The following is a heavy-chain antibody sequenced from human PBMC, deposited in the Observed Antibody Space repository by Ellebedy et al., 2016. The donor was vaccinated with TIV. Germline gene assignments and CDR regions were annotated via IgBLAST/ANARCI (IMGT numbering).Heavy chain of an antibody. J-gene: IGHJ4*02. V-gene: IGHV1-69*13. CDR2: ITPMFGTA. CDR3: ARDCGVDTSGYYFFY. Sequence: SVKVSCXASGGIFSKYAISWVRQAPGQGLEWMGGITPMFGTANYAQKFQGRVTITADQSTSTAYMELSRLRSEDTAMYYCARDCGVDTSGYYFFYWGQGTLVTVSS. CDR1: GGIFSKYA. D-gene: IGHD3-22*01.